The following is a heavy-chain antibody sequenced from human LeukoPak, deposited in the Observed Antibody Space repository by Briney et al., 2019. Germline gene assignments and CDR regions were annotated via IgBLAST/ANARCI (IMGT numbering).Heavy chain of an antibody. V-gene: IGHV3-9*01. CDR1: GFNFFDYA. CDR2: IKWNSGDI. CDR3: AKELAAAGVDY. Sequence: PGRSLRLSCAASGFNFFDYAMYWVRQAPGRGLEWVSGIKWNSGDIGYADSVKGRFTISRDNAKNSLYLQMNSLRVEDTAVYYCAKELAAAGVDYWGQGTLVTVSS. D-gene: IGHD6-13*01. J-gene: IGHJ4*02.